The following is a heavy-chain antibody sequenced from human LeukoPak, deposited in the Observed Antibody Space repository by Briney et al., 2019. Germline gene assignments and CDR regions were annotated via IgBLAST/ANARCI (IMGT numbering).Heavy chain of an antibody. Sequence: ASVKVSCKASGYTFASYGISWVRQAPGQGLEWMGWISAYDGNTNHAQKLQGRVTMTTDTSTSTAYMELRSLRSDDTAVYYCARVKEVWSYDFWSGTADAFDIWGQGTMVTVS. CDR2: ISAYDGNT. D-gene: IGHD3-3*01. J-gene: IGHJ3*02. CDR3: ARVKEVWSYDFWSGTADAFDI. CDR1: GYTFASYG. V-gene: IGHV1-18*01.